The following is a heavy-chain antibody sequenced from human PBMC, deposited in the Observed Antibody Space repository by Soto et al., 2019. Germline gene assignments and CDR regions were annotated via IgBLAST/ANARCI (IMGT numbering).Heavy chain of an antibody. CDR1: GFSLSSPRMG. CDR3: ARIGGVIIDLYYFDF. D-gene: IGHD3-16*01. V-gene: IGHV2-26*01. Sequence: GSGPTLVNPTETLTLTCTVSGFSLSSPRMGVSWIRQPPGKALEWLAHIFSNDEKSYSTSLKSRLTISKDTTKSQVVLTMTNMDPVDTATYYCARIGGVIIDLYYFDFWGQGTQVTVSS. CDR2: IFSNDEK. J-gene: IGHJ4*02.